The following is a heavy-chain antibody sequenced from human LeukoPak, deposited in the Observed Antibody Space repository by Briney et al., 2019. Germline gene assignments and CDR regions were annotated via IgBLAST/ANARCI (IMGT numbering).Heavy chain of an antibody. J-gene: IGHJ4*02. CDR2: IYYTGAT. CDR3: ARAGYSYGTGYYFDY. Sequence: SETLSLTCTVSGGSISSYYWSWIRLPPGKGLEWIGYIYYTGATYYNPSLKSRVTISLDTSKNQFSLKLSSVTAADAAVYYCARAGYSYGTGYYFDYWGQGDLVIVSS. V-gene: IGHV4-59*01. D-gene: IGHD5-18*01. CDR1: GGSISSYY.